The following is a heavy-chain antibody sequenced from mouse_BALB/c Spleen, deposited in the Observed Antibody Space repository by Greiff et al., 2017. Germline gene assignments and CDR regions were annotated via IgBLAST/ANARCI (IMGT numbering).Heavy chain of an antibody. J-gene: IGHJ4*01. CDR1: GFTFSSYG. V-gene: IGHV5-6*01. Sequence: EVQLVESGGDLVKPGGSLKLSCAASGFTFSSYGMSWVRQTPDKRLEWVATISSGGSYTYYPDSVKGRFTISRDNAKNTLYLQMSSLKSEDTAMYYCARQQYYYGPMDYWGQGTSVTVSS. CDR3: ARQQYYYGPMDY. D-gene: IGHD1-1*01. CDR2: ISSGGSYT.